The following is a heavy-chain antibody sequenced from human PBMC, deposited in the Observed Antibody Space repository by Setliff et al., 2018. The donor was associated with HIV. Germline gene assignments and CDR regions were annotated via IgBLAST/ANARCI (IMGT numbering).Heavy chain of an antibody. D-gene: IGHD3-22*01. CDR1: GGSISSYY. J-gene: IGHJ4*02. V-gene: IGHV4-4*09. Sequence: KPSETLSLTCTVSGGSISSYYWSWIRQPPGKGLEWIGYIYTSGSTNYNPSLKSRVTIAVDTSKNQFSLKLSSVTAADTAVYYCARGLSFYDPGGFDYWGQGTLVTVSS. CDR3: ARGLSFYDPGGFDY. CDR2: IYTSGST.